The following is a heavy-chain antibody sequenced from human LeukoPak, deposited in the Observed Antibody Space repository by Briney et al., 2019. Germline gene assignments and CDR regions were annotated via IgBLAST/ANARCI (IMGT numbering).Heavy chain of an antibody. CDR3: AKERFGDPTGDY. CDR1: GFTFISYA. D-gene: IGHD3-16*01. J-gene: IGHJ4*02. V-gene: IGHV3-23*01. CDR2: ISGSGGST. Sequence: PGGSLRLSCAASGFTFISYAMSWVRQAPGKGLEWVSAISGSGGSTYYADSVKGRFTISRDNSKNTLYLQVNSLRAEDTAVYYCAKERFGDPTGDYWGQGTLVTVSS.